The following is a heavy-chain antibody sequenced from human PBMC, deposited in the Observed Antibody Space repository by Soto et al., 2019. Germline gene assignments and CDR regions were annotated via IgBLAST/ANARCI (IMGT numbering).Heavy chain of an antibody. V-gene: IGHV3-30-3*01. D-gene: IGHD3-22*01. Sequence: QVQLVESGGGVVQPGRSLRLSCAASGFTFSSYAMHWVRQAPGKGLEWVAVISYDGSNKNYADSVKGRFTISRDNSKNTLYLQMNSLRAEDTAVYYCARAETYYYDSSGYGAWGQGTLVTVSS. CDR2: ISYDGSNK. CDR1: GFTFSSYA. J-gene: IGHJ4*02. CDR3: ARAETYYYDSSGYGA.